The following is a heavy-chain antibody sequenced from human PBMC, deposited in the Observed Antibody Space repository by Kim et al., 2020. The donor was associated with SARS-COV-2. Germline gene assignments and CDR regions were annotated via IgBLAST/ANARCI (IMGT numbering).Heavy chain of an antibody. D-gene: IGHD6-13*01. CDR3: SREITATGRGWFDP. V-gene: IGHV1-46*01. J-gene: IGHJ5*02. CDR2: INPIGGTT. CDR1: GYTFTSYY. Sequence: ASVKVSCKASGYTFTSYYLHWVRQAPGQGLEWMGMINPIGGTTNNAQKFQGRLTMTRDTSTSTVYMELSTLRSEDTAVYYCSREITATGRGWFDPWGQGTLGTVSS.